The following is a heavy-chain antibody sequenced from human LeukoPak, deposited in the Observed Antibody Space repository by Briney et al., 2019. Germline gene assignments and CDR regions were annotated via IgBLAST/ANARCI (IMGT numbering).Heavy chain of an antibody. CDR1: GFTFSDYY. CDR2: ISSSGSTI. D-gene: IGHD6-19*01. V-gene: IGHV3-11*01. Sequence: GGSLRLSCAASGFTFSDYYMSWIRQAPGKGLEWVSYISSSGSTIYYADSVKGRFTISRDNAKNSLYLQMNSLRAEDTAVYYCARDLAVAAYYFDYWGQGTLVTVFS. J-gene: IGHJ4*02. CDR3: ARDLAVAAYYFDY.